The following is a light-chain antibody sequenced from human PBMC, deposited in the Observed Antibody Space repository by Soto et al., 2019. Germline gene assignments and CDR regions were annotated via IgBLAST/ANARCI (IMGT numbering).Light chain of an antibody. V-gene: IGKV3-15*01. CDR2: GAS. CDR3: HQYNNWPPST. Sequence: IVLTQSPAKLSVAYGERATLSCRASQSVSSNLAWYQQKPGQAPRLLIYGASTRATGIPARFSGSGSGTDFTLTINSLQSEDFGVYYCHQYNNWPPSTFGQGTRLEIK. J-gene: IGKJ5*01. CDR1: QSVSSN.